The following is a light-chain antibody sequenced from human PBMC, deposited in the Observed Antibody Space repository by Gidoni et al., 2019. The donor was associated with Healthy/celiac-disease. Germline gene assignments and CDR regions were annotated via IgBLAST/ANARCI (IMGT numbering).Light chain of an antibody. CDR1: QSVSSSY. V-gene: IGKV3-20*01. Sequence: ELVLTQSPGTLSLSPGERATLSCRASQSVSSSYLAWYPQKPGQAPRLLIYGASSRATGIPDRFSGSGSGTDFTLTISRLGPEDFAVYYCQQYGSSPLTFGGGTKVEIK. J-gene: IGKJ4*01. CDR3: QQYGSSPLT. CDR2: GAS.